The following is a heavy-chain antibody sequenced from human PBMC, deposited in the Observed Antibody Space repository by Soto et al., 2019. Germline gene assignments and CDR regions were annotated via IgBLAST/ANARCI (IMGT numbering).Heavy chain of an antibody. CDR1: GYTFTGYA. Sequence: VSVKGSCKASGYTFTGYAVHWVRQTPGQRLEWMGWINAGNGNTSYAQKFQGRVTMTRDTSTSTVYMELSSLRSEDTAVYYCARDQADYGDFAVGRIIDIWGQGTMVTVSS. D-gene: IGHD4-17*01. V-gene: IGHV1-3*01. CDR3: ARDQADYGDFAVGRIIDI. J-gene: IGHJ3*02. CDR2: INAGNGNT.